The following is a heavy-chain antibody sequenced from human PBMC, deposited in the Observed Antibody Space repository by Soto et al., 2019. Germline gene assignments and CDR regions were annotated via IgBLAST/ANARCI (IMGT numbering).Heavy chain of an antibody. D-gene: IGHD2-15*01. Sequence: HVQLQQWGAGLLKPSETLSLTCAVYGGSFSGYYWSWIRQPPGKGLEWFVEINHSGSTNYNPSLKSRVTMSVDTSTSQFSLKLSSVTAADTAVYYCASKGTDCSRGSCYQNGEYFQHWGQGTLVTVSS. V-gene: IGHV4-34*01. CDR1: GGSFSGYY. CDR3: ASKGTDCSRGSCYQNGEYFQH. CDR2: INHSGST. J-gene: IGHJ1*01.